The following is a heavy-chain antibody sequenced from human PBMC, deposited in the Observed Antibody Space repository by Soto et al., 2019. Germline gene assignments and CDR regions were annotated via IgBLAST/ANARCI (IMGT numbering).Heavy chain of an antibody. CDR2: ISDDGRNE. V-gene: IGHV3-30*18. Sequence: QVQLVESGGGVVEPGRSLRLSCEASGFPFSSYGMHWVRQVPGKGLDWAAVISDDGRNEWYGGSVKGRFTISRDNSKNTLYLQMNSLRVEDTAVYYCAKDLYSGSHHEGADSWGRGTLVTVSS. J-gene: IGHJ4*02. CDR3: AKDLYSGSHHEGADS. CDR1: GFPFSSYG. D-gene: IGHD1-26*01.